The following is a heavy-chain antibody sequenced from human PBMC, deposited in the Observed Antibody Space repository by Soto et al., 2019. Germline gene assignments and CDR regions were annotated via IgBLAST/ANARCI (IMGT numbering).Heavy chain of an antibody. CDR2: IYYSGST. J-gene: IGHJ5*02. CDR3: AREPYGDYYWFDP. CDR1: GGSVSSGSYY. V-gene: IGHV4-61*01. D-gene: IGHD4-17*01. Sequence: QVQLQESGPGLVKPSETLSLTCTVSGGSVSSGSYYWSWIRQPPGKGLEWIGYIYYSGSTNYNPSLKSRVTISVDTSKNQFSLKLGSVTAADTAVYYCAREPYGDYYWFDPWGQGTLVTVSS.